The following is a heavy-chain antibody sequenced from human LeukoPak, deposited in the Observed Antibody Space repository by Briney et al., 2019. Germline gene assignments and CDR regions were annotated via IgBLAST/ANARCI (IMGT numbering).Heavy chain of an antibody. CDR3: ARYGPNYDILTGYTYYYYGMDV. J-gene: IGHJ6*02. V-gene: IGHV4-31*03. D-gene: IGHD3-9*01. Sequence: SETLSLTCTVSGGSISSGGYYWSWIRQHPGKGLEWIGYIYYSGSTYYNPSLKSRVTISVDTSKSQFSLKLSSVTAADTAVYYCARYGPNYDILTGYTYYYYGMDVWGQGTTVTVSS. CDR2: IYYSGST. CDR1: GGSISSGGYY.